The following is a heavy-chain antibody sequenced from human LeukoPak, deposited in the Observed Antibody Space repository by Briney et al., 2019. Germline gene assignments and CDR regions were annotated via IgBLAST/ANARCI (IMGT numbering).Heavy chain of an antibody. CDR1: GFTFSSYA. CDR2: IYSGGST. D-gene: IGHD3-22*01. V-gene: IGHV3-53*01. Sequence: GGSLRLSCAASGFTFSSYAMSWVRQAPGKGLEWVSVIYSGGSTYYADSVKGRFTISRDNSKNTLYLQMNSLRAEDTAVYYCARGVTMMPRHWGQGTLVTVSS. CDR3: ARGVTMMPRH. J-gene: IGHJ1*01.